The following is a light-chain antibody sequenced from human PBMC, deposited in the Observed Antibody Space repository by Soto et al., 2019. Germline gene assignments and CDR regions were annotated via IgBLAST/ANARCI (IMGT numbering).Light chain of an antibody. J-gene: IGKJ1*01. CDR2: KAS. V-gene: IGKV1-5*03. CDR3: QQYNSYSRWT. CDR1: QSISSW. Sequence: DIQMTQSPSTLSASVGDRVTITCRASQSISSWLAWYQQKPGKAPKLLIYKASSLESGVPSRFSGSGSGTEFTLTISSLQPDDFATYYCQQYNSYSRWTFGQVANVDI.